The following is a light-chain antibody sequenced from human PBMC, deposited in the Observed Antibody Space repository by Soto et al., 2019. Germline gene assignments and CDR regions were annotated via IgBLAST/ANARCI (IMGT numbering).Light chain of an antibody. CDR1: QSITNNY. J-gene: IGKJ4*01. CDR3: QQYGYLVT. V-gene: IGKV3-20*01. CDR2: GAS. Sequence: EIVLTQSPGTLSLSPGERATLSCRASQSITNNYLAWHQQKPGRAHSLLIYGASSRAPGIPDRFSGSGSGTDFTLTLSRLEPEAFAMYYCQQYGYLVTFGGGTKVEIK.